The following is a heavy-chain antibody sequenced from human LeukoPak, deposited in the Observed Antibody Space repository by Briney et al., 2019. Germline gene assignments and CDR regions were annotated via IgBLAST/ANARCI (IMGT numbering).Heavy chain of an antibody. Sequence: PGGSLRLSCAASGFAFSSYGMHWVRQAPGKGLEWVAVISYDGSNKYYADSVKGRFTISRDNSKNTLYLQMNSLRAEDTAVYYCARDMAGYSTRWYWSYFDYWGQGTLVTVSS. D-gene: IGHD6-13*01. CDR2: ISYDGSNK. CDR3: ARDMAGYSTRWYWSYFDY. J-gene: IGHJ4*02. CDR1: GFAFSSYG. V-gene: IGHV3-30*03.